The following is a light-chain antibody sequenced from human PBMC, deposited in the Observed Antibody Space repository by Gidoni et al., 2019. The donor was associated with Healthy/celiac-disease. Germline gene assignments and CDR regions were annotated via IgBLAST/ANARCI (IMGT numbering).Light chain of an antibody. Sequence: IVMTQSPLSLPVTPGEPASISCRSSQSLLHSNGYNYLDWYLQKPGQSPQLLIYLGSNRASGVPDRFSGSGSGTDFTLKSSRVEAEDVGVYYCMQALQTTWTFGQGTKVEIK. J-gene: IGKJ1*01. V-gene: IGKV2-28*01. CDR3: MQALQTTWT. CDR1: QSLLHSNGYNY. CDR2: LGS.